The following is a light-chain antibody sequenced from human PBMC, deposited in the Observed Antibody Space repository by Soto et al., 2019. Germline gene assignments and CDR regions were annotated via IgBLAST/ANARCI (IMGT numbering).Light chain of an antibody. Sequence: VLTQSPGTLSLSPGERATLSCRASQSVTSTYLAWYQQKPGQAPRLLIYGASSRATGIQDRFSGSGSGTDFTLTIRRLEPEDFAVYYCKQYDSSPRTFGQGTKVDIK. CDR3: KQYDSSPRT. V-gene: IGKV3-20*01. CDR2: GAS. J-gene: IGKJ1*01. CDR1: QSVTSTY.